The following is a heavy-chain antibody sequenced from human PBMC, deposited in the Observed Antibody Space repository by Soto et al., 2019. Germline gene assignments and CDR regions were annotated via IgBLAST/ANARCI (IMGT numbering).Heavy chain of an antibody. Sequence: QVQLVESGGGVVQPGKSLILSCAASGFTFNIYGMQWVRQAPGKGLEWVAVISYDGSKEYYGDSVKGRFTISRDNSKNTLYLQMNSLRSEDTAVYYCAKVTDSSGWYPYYYGIDVWGQGTTVTISS. V-gene: IGHV3-30*18. CDR1: GFTFNIYG. J-gene: IGHJ6*02. D-gene: IGHD6-19*01. CDR3: AKVTDSSGWYPYYYGIDV. CDR2: ISYDGSKE.